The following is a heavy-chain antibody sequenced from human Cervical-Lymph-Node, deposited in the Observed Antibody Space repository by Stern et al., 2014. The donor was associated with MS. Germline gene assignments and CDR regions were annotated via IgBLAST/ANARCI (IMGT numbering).Heavy chain of an antibody. Sequence: QLQLQESGPGLVRPSQTLSLTCTVSGGSIGSPGYYWSWIRQPAGKGAEWLGGVSPTGTPNYKASVKSRFTISVDTSKNQFSLRLTSVTAEDTAVYYCARDFMIVVGGDHWYFDLWGRGTPVIVSS. CDR1: GGSIGSPGYY. J-gene: IGHJ2*01. CDR3: ARDFMIVVGGDHWYFDL. D-gene: IGHD3-22*01. CDR2: VSPTGTP. V-gene: IGHV4-61*02.